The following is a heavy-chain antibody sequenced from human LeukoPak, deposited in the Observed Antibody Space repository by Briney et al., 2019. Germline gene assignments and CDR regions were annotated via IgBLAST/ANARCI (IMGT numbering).Heavy chain of an antibody. D-gene: IGHD7-27*01. Sequence: GASVNVSCKASGYTFTSYGISWVRQAPGQELEWMGWISAYNGNTNYAQKLQGRVTMTTDTSTSTAYMELRSLRSDDTAVYYCATALGNTRSLVWASVDHWGQGTLVTVSS. J-gene: IGHJ4*02. CDR3: ATALGNTRSLVWASVDH. CDR1: GYTFTSYG. CDR2: ISAYNGNT. V-gene: IGHV1-18*01.